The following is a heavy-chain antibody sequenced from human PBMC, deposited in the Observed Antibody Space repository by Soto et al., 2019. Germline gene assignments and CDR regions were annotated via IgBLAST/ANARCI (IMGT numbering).Heavy chain of an antibody. J-gene: IGHJ6*02. D-gene: IGHD2-2*02. CDR2: IIPIFGTA. V-gene: IGHV1-69*13. CDR3: AREEFCSSTSCYKNYYYGMDV. CDR1: GGTFSSYA. Sequence: SVKVSCKASGGTFSSYAISWVRQAPGQGLEWMGGIIPIFGTANYAQKFQGRVTITADESTSTAYMELSSLRSEDTAVYYCAREEFCSSTSCYKNYYYGMDVWGQGTTVTV.